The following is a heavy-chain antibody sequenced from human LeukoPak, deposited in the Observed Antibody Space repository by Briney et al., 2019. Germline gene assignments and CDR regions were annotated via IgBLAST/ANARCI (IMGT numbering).Heavy chain of an antibody. D-gene: IGHD3-10*01. CDR2: IYSSGYT. J-gene: IGHJ4*02. CDR1: GFTVSSKY. CDR3: ARGDYYGSGSYYFDY. Sequence: PGGSLRLSCAASGFTVSSKYMSWVRQAPRKGLEWVSVIYSSGYTQYADSVKGRFTISRDNSKNTLYLQMNSLRAEDTATYYCARGDYYGSGSYYFDYWGQGALVTVSS. V-gene: IGHV3-53*01.